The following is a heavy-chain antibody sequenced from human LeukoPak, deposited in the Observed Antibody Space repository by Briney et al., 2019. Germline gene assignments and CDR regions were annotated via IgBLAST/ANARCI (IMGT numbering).Heavy chain of an antibody. CDR2: INHRGST. J-gene: IGHJ4*02. D-gene: IGHD2-15*01. CDR3: ARAPGAALD. V-gene: IGHV4-34*01. CDR1: GGSFSGYY. Sequence: SETLSLTCAVYGGSFSGYYWSWIRQPPGKGLEWIGEINHRGSTNYNPSLKSRVTVSLDTSKNQFSLKLSSVTATDTAVYYCARAPGAALDWGQGTLVTVSS.